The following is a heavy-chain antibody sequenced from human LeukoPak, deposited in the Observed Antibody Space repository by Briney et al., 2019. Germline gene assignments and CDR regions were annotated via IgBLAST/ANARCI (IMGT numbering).Heavy chain of an antibody. CDR3: ARDLRSGWYYYYYMDV. Sequence: ASVKVSCKASGYTFTSYYMHWVRQAPGQGLEWMGIINPSGGSTSYAQKFQGRVTMTRDMSTSTVYMELSSLRSEDTAVYYCARDLRSGWYYYYYMDVWGKGTTVTVSS. D-gene: IGHD6-19*01. V-gene: IGHV1-46*01. CDR1: GYTFTSYY. J-gene: IGHJ6*03. CDR2: INPSGGST.